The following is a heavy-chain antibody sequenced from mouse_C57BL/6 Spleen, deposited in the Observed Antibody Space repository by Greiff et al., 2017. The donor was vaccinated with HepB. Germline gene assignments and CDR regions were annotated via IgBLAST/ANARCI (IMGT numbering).Heavy chain of an antibody. Sequence: DVQLQESGAELVRPGASVKLSCTASGFNIKDYYMHWVKQRPEQGLEWIGRIDPEDGDTEYAPKFQGKATMTADTSSNTAYLQLSSLTSEDTAVYYCTTIHSNYFTSFAYWGQGTLVTVSA. V-gene: IGHV14-1*01. D-gene: IGHD2-5*01. CDR1: GFNIKDYY. J-gene: IGHJ3*01. CDR2: IDPEDGDT. CDR3: TTIHSNYFTSFAY.